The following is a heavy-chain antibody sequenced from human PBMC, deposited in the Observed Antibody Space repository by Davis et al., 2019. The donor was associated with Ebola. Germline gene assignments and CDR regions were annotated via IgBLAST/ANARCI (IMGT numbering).Heavy chain of an antibody. CDR1: GGTFSSYT. J-gene: IGHJ5*02. V-gene: IGHV1-69*04. CDR3: ARDGRYLELYNWFDP. Sequence: SVKVSCKASGGTFSSYTISWVRQTPGQGLEWMGRIIPILGIANYAQKFQGRVTITADKSTSTAYMELSSLRSEDTAVYYCARDGRYLELYNWFDPWGQGTLVTVSS. CDR2: IIPILGIA. D-gene: IGHD1-1*01.